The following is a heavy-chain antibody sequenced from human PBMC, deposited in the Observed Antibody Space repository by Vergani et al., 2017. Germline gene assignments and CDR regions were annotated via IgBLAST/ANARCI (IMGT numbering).Heavy chain of an antibody. CDR2: INHSGRT. CDR1: GGSFSGYY. J-gene: IGHJ6*03. CDR3: AKVPAARAHNYYYYMDV. V-gene: IGHV4-34*01. D-gene: IGHD2-2*01. Sequence: QVQLQQWGAGLLKPSETLSLTCAVYGGSFSGYYWSLIRQPPGKGLEWIGEINHSGRTNDNPSLKSRVTISVDTSKNQFSLKLSSVTAADTAVYYCAKVPAARAHNYYYYMDVWGKGTTVTVSS.